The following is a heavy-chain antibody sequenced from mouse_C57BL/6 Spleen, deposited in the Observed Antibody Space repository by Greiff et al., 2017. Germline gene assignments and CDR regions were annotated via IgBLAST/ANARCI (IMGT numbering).Heavy chain of an antibody. Sequence: EVKVEESGPGLVKPSQSLSLTCSVTGYSITSGYYWNWIRQFPGNKLEWMGYISYDGSNNYNPSLKNRISITRYTSKNQFFLKLNSVTTEDTATYYCARDRDYGSSHYFDYWGQGTTLTVSS. CDR3: ARDRDYGSSHYFDY. D-gene: IGHD1-1*01. J-gene: IGHJ2*01. CDR2: ISYDGSN. V-gene: IGHV3-6*01. CDR1: GYSITSGYY.